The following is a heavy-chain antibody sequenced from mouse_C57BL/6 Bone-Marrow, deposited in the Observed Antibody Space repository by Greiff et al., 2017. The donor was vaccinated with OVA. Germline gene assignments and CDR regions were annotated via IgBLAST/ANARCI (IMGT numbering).Heavy chain of an antibody. D-gene: IGHD1-1*01. CDR3: TRLRGYAMDY. CDR2: IDPETGGT. J-gene: IGHJ4*01. Sequence: QVQLQQSGAELVRPGASVTLSCKASGYTFTDYEMHWVKQTPVHGLEWIGAIDPETGGTAYNQKFKGKAILTADKSSSTAYMELRRLTSEVSAFYYCTRLRGYAMDYWGQGTSVTVSS. V-gene: IGHV1-15*01. CDR1: GYTFTDYE.